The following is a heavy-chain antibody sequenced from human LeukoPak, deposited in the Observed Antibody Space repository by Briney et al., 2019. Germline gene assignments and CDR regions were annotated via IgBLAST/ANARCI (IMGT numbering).Heavy chain of an antibody. CDR2: ISDSGST. CDR3: ARHGASGSYLYYFDY. CDR1: GGSISRSIYF. D-gene: IGHD1-26*01. Sequence: SETLSLTCTVSGGSISRSIYFWGWIRQPPGKGLEWIGDISDSGSTYYSPSLKSRVTISVDTSRNQFSLKLSSVTAADTAVYFCARHGASGSYLYYFDYWGQGTLVTVSS. V-gene: IGHV4-39*01. J-gene: IGHJ4*02.